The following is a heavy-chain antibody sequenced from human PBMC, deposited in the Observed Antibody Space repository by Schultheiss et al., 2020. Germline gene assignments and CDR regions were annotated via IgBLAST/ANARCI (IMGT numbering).Heavy chain of an antibody. Sequence: SETLSLTCAVYGGSFSGYYWSWIRQPAGKGLEWIGRIYTSGSTNYNPSLKSRVTISVDTSKNQFSLKLSSVTAADTAVYYCARRSVPDVWGQGTTVTVSS. D-gene: IGHD3-3*01. CDR2: IYTSGST. J-gene: IGHJ6*02. CDR3: ARRSVPDV. V-gene: IGHV4-59*10. CDR1: GGSFSGYY.